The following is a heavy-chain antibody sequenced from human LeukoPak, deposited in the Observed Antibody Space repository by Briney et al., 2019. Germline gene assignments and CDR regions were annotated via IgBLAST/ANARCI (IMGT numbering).Heavy chain of an antibody. CDR1: GYTLTELS. CDR2: FDPEDGET. D-gene: IGHD1-26*01. CDR3: ARGEGGATAEIDY. V-gene: IGHV1-24*01. Sequence: ASVKVSCKVSGYTLTELSMHWVRQAPGIGLEWMGGFDPEDGETIYAQKFQGRVTMTRDTSISTAYMELSRLRSDDTAVYYCARGEGGATAEIDYWGQGTLVTVSS. J-gene: IGHJ4*02.